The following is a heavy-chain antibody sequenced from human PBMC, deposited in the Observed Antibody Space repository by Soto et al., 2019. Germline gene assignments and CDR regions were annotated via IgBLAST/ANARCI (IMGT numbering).Heavy chain of an antibody. V-gene: IGHV3-48*03. CDR2: ISSSGSTI. Sequence: GGSLRLSCAASGFTFSSYEMNWVRQAPGKGLEWVSYISSSGSTIYYADSVKGRFTISRDNAKNSLYLQMNSLRAEDTAVYYCASKPHDLISGYAFDYWGQGTLVTVSS. CDR3: ASKPHDLISGYAFDY. D-gene: IGHD5-12*01. J-gene: IGHJ4*02. CDR1: GFTFSSYE.